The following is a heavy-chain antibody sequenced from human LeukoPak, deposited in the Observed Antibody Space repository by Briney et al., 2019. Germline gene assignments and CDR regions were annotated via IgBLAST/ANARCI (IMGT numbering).Heavy chain of an antibody. CDR1: GGTFSSYA. Sequence: SVKVSCKASGGTFSSYAISWVRHAPGQGLEWMGRIIPILGIANYAQKFQGRVTITADKSTSTAYMELSSLRSEDTAVYYCARVRSRGYYDSSGYLLYGMDVWGQGTTVTVSS. V-gene: IGHV1-69*04. CDR2: IIPILGIA. CDR3: ARVRSRGYYDSSGYLLYGMDV. D-gene: IGHD3-22*01. J-gene: IGHJ6*02.